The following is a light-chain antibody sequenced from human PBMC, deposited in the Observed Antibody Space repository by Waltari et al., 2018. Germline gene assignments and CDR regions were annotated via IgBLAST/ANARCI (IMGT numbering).Light chain of an antibody. CDR2: DVT. Sequence: QSALTQPRSVSGSPGQSVTIPCTGTSSDVGAYDYVSWYQHHPGKAPKLMICDVTKRPSGLPDLFSGSKSGNTASLTISGLQAEDEAYYYCCSDAGRYTHVVFGGGTKLTVL. CDR1: SSDVGAYDY. CDR3: CSDAGRYTHVV. V-gene: IGLV2-11*01. J-gene: IGLJ2*01.